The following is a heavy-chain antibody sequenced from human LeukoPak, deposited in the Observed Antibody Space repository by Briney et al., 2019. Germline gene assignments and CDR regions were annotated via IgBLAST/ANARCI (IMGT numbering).Heavy chain of an antibody. Sequence: SETLSLTCTVSGGSISSYYWTWIRQPPGKGLEWIGTIYNNGGTNYNPSLKSRVTISVDTPKNQFSLKLTSVTAADTAVYYCARHPFATAYFDYWGQGTLVTVSS. CDR2: IYNNGGT. J-gene: IGHJ4*02. V-gene: IGHV4-59*08. CDR1: GGSISSYY. CDR3: ARHPFATAYFDY. D-gene: IGHD6-13*01.